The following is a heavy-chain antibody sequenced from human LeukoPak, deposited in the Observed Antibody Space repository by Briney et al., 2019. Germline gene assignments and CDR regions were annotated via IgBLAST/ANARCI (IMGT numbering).Heavy chain of an antibody. CDR1: GGSISSRNW. D-gene: IGHD1-26*01. J-gene: IGHJ4*02. V-gene: IGHV4-4*02. Sequence: SETLPLTCAVSGGSISSRNWWGWVRQPPGKGLEWIGEVSRTGSIDYDPSVRSRATISLDKSKSQFSLRLTSLTSADTAVYYCARGQGAADYWGQGILVIVSS. CDR3: ARGQGAADY. CDR2: VSRTGSI.